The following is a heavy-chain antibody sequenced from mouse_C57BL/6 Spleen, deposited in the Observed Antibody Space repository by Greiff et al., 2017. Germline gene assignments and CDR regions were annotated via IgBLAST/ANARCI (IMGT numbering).Heavy chain of an antibody. D-gene: IGHD2-14*01. CDR2: IDPSDSYT. CDR3: ARKVQAWFAY. J-gene: IGHJ3*01. CDR1: GYTFTSYW. Sequence: QVQLKQPGAELVKPGASVKLSCKASGYTFTSYWMQWVKQRPGQGLEWIGEIDPSDSYTNYNQKFKGKATLTVDTSSSTAYMQLSSLTSEDSAVYYCARKVQAWFAYWGQGTLVTVSA. V-gene: IGHV1-50*01.